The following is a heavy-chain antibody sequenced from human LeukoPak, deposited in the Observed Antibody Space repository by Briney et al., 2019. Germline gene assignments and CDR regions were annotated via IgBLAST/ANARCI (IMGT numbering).Heavy chain of an antibody. CDR1: GYSISSGYY. D-gene: IGHD3-22*01. CDR3: ARGILRDYYDSSGFYHRGGVGY. J-gene: IGHJ4*02. CDR2: IYHSGST. Sequence: SETLSLTCTVSGYSISSGYYWGWIRQPPGKGLEWIGSIYHSGSTYYNPSLKSRVTISVDTSKNQFSLKLSSVTAADTAVYFCARGILRDYYDSSGFYHRGGVGYWGQGALVTVSS. V-gene: IGHV4-38-2*02.